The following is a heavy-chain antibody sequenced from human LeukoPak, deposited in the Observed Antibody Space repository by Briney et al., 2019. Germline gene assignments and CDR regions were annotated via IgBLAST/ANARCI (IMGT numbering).Heavy chain of an antibody. V-gene: IGHV3-23*01. J-gene: IGHJ4*02. D-gene: IGHD4-17*01. CDR2: VSSSGGTT. CDR1: GFTFSSYG. CDR3: AKDDYGDYGLENIDY. Sequence: GGSLTLSCAASGFTFSSYGMSWVRQAPGKGLEWVSAVSSSGGTTYYADSVKGRFTISRDNSKNTLYLQMNSLRAEDTAVYYCAKDDYGDYGLENIDYWGQGTLVTVSS.